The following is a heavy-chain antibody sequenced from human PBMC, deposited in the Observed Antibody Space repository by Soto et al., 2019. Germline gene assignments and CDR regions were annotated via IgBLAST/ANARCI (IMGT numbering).Heavy chain of an antibody. Sequence: ASVKVSCKASGGTFSSYTISWVRQAPGQGLEWMGRIIPILGIANYAQKFQGRVTITADKSTSTAYMELRSLRSDDTAVYYCARGGVLLWFGEFYPWGQGTLVTVSS. D-gene: IGHD3-10*01. CDR2: IIPILGIA. CDR3: ARGGVLLWFGEFYP. J-gene: IGHJ5*02. CDR1: GGTFSSYT. V-gene: IGHV1-69*02.